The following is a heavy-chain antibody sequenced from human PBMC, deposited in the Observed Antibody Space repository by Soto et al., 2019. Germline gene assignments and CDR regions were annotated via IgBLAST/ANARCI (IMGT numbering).Heavy chain of an antibody. V-gene: IGHV3-30-3*01. CDR3: VGELSSRRLDY. CDR1: GFIFSNHA. CDR2: IAYDGSSQ. J-gene: IGHJ4*02. Sequence: QVQLVDSGGGMVQPGTSLRLSCAASGFIFSNHAMHWVRQAPGKGLEWVAGIAYDGSSQYYADSVRGRFTISRDNSRNTLYLQMSSLRVEGTAVYYCVGELSSRRLDYWGQGTLVSVSS. D-gene: IGHD3-16*02.